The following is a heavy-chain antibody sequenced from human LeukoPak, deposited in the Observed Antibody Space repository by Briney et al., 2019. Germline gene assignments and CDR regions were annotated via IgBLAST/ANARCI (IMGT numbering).Heavy chain of an antibody. V-gene: IGHV4-34*01. CDR3: ARRAGYSSGWFSY. CDR1: GGSFSGYY. Sequence: PSETLSLTCAVYGGSFSGYYWSWIRQPPGKGLEWIGEINHSGSTNYNPSLKSRVTISVDTSKNQSSLKLSSVTAADTAVYYCARRAGYSSGWFSYWGQGTLVTVSS. D-gene: IGHD6-19*01. J-gene: IGHJ4*02. CDR2: INHSGST.